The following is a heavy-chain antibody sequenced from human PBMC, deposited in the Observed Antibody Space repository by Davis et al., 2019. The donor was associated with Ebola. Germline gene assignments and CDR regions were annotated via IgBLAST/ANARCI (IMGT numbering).Heavy chain of an antibody. CDR1: GDSISGNSGA. J-gene: IGHJ6*02. CDR2: TYYSSKWFN. CDR3: VRGWGRTGMGV. D-gene: IGHD1-26*01. Sequence: HSQTLSLTCAISGDSISGNSGAWNWIRQSPSRGLEWLGRTYYSSKWFNDSAVSVKSRITINPDTSKNQFSLQLSSVTPEDTAVYYCVRGWGRTGMGVWGQGTTVIVSS. V-gene: IGHV6-1*01.